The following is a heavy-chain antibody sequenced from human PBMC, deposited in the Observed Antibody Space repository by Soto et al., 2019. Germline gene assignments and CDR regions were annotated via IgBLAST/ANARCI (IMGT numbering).Heavy chain of an antibody. CDR3: ASDIPTRTNRLRYFNPA. D-gene: IGHD3-9*01. CDR1: GGSISSGDYY. V-gene: IGHV4-30-4*01. J-gene: IGHJ5*02. Sequence: PSETLSLTCTVSGGSISSGDYYWSWIRQPPGKGLEWIGSIYYSGSTYYNPSLKSRVTISVDTSKNQFSLKLSSVTAADTAVYYCASDIPTRTNRLRYFNPASGQATLVSVSS. CDR2: IYYSGST.